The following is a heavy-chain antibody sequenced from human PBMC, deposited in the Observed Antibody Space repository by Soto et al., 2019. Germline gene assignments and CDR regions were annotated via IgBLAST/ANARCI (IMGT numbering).Heavy chain of an antibody. D-gene: IGHD5-12*01. CDR3: AGDLGSGDDPGDY. J-gene: IGHJ4*02. CDR1: GGTFSIYA. CDR2: IIPIIGTR. Sequence: QVQLVQSGAEVKKPGSSVKVSCKASGGTFSIYAVSWVRQAPGQGLEWMGGIIPIIGTRNYAQRFQGRITITGDESTSTAHMELSSLKSEDTAVYDCAGDLGSGDDPGDYWGQGTLVTVAS. V-gene: IGHV1-69*12.